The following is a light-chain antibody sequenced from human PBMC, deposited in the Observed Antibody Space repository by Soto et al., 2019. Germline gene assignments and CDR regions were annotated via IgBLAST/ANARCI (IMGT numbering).Light chain of an antibody. CDR2: DAS. CDR1: QSVNSN. V-gene: IGKV3-15*01. J-gene: IGKJ2*01. CDR3: QQYNNWPPTYT. Sequence: EIVMTQSPATLSVSPGERATLSCRASQSVNSNLAWYQQKPGQAPRLLIYDASTRATGIPARFSGSGSGTEFTLTISSLQSEDFAVYYCQQYNNWPPTYTFGPGTKLEIK.